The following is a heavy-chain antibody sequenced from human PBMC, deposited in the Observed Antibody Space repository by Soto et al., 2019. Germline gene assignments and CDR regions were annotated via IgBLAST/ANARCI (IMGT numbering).Heavy chain of an antibody. J-gene: IGHJ4*02. D-gene: IGHD6-6*01. CDR3: ARAARNSPFDC. Sequence: QVQLQESGPGLVEPSGTLSLTCTVSSGSISSGIWWNWVRQPPGKGLEWIGEIYHSGNTNYNPSLKSRLTMSVDESKNQFFLSLYSVTAADTAVYYCARAARNSPFDCWGRGVLVTVSS. CDR2: IYHSGNT. V-gene: IGHV4-4*02. CDR1: SGSISSGIW.